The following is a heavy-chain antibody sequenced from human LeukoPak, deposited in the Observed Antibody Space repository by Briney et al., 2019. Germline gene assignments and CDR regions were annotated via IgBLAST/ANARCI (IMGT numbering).Heavy chain of an antibody. Sequence: ASVKVSRKASGYTFTSYGISWVRQAPGQGLEWMGWISAYNGNTNYAQKLQGRVIMTTDTSTSTAYMELRSLRSDDTAVYYCATRKAYCGGDCYSYDYWGQGTLVTVSS. D-gene: IGHD2-21*01. V-gene: IGHV1-18*01. CDR1: GYTFTSYG. CDR3: ATRKAYCGGDCYSYDY. CDR2: ISAYNGNT. J-gene: IGHJ4*02.